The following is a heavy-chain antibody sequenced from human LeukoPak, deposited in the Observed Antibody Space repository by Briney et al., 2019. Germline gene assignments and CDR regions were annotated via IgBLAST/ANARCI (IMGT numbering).Heavy chain of an antibody. CDR2: INHSGST. CDR3: ARHVQQRYQLLSRNNWFDP. CDR1: GGSFSGYY. Sequence: SETLSLTCAVYGGSFSGYYWSWIRQPPGKGLEWIGEINHSGSTNYNPSLKSRVTISVDTSKNQFSLKLSSVTAADTAVYYCARHVQQRYQLLSRNNWFDPRGQGTLVTVSS. D-gene: IGHD2-2*01. J-gene: IGHJ5*02. V-gene: IGHV4-34*01.